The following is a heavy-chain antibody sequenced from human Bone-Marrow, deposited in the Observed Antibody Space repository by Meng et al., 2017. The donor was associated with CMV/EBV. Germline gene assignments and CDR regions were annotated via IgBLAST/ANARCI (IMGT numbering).Heavy chain of an antibody. V-gene: IGHV1-46*01. CDR2: INPSGGRT. CDR3: AMGATIIAEF. CDR1: GYTFTSFY. J-gene: IGHJ4*02. Sequence: ASVKVSCKASGYTFTSFYMNWVRQAPGQGLEWMGIINPSGGRTRYAQKFQGRVIMTGDMSTSTVYMELSSLRPEDTAVYYCAMGATIIAEFWGQGALVTVSS. D-gene: IGHD1-26*01.